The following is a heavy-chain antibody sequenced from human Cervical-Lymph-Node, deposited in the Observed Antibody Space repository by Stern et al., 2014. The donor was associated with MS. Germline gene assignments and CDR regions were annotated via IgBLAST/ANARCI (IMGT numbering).Heavy chain of an antibody. CDR1: GGSISNDNW. CDR3: ARDQGFQLMNS. J-gene: IGHJ4*02. CDR2: VYHTGSA. Sequence: QLQLQESGPGLVRPSGTLSLTCAVSGGSISNDNWWSWVRQPPGKGLEWIGEVYHTGSANYDPSLKSRVTISVDKSKNQFSLRLTSMTAADTAVYYCARDQGFQLMNSWGQGTLVIVSS. V-gene: IGHV4-4*02. D-gene: IGHD2-2*01.